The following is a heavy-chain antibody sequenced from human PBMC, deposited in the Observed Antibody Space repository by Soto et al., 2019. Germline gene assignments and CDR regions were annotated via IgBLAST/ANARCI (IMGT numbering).Heavy chain of an antibody. CDR1: GASISNYY. CDR3: AREAGVRYPFDP. D-gene: IGHD3-9*01. CDR2: VYYSGST. Sequence: SETLSLTCTVSGASISNYYLSWIRQPPGKGLEWIGFVYYSGSTDYNPSLKSRVTISVDTSKNQFSLELSSVTAADTAMYYCAREAGVRYPFDPWGRGTLVTVSS. V-gene: IGHV4-59*01. J-gene: IGHJ5*02.